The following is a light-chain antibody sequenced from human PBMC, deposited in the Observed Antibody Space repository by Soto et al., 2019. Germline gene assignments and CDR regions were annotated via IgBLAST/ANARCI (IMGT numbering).Light chain of an antibody. J-gene: IGKJ1*01. CDR2: DAS. CDR3: QQYGSSSWT. Sequence: EIVLTQSPATLSLSPGERATLSCRASQSISIYLAWYQQKPGQAPRLLIYDASNRATGIPARFSGSGSGTDFTLTISSLEPEDFAVYYCQQYGSSSWTFGQGTKVDIK. CDR1: QSISIY. V-gene: IGKV3-11*01.